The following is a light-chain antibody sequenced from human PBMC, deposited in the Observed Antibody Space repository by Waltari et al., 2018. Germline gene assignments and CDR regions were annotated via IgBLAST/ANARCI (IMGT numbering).Light chain of an antibody. Sequence: IQLTQSPSSLSASVGDKVTITCRASEGISTYLAWYQQQPGKAPKLLIYGASTLQSGVPSRFSGSGSGTDFTLTISSLQPGDFATYYCQQYDSVPFTFGPGTKVDI. J-gene: IGKJ3*01. V-gene: IGKV1-9*01. CDR2: GAS. CDR3: QQYDSVPFT. CDR1: EGISTY.